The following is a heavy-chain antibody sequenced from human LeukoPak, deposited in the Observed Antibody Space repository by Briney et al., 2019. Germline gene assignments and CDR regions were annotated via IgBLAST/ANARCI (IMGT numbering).Heavy chain of an antibody. CDR1: GFTFDDYT. J-gene: IGHJ4*02. D-gene: IGHD3/OR15-3a*01. CDR3: ARDSGFSGTQRGEY. CDR2: ISYDGSNK. Sequence: GGSLRLSCAASGFTFDDYTMHWVRQAPGKGLEWVAVISYDGSNKYYADSLKGRFTISRDNSKNTLYLQMNSLRADDTAVYYCARDSGFSGTQRGEYWGQGTLVTVSS. V-gene: IGHV3-30*04.